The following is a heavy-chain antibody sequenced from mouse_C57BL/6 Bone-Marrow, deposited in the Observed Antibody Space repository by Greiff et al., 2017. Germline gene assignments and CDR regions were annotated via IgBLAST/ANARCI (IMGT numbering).Heavy chain of an antibody. CDR3: AKTFYDEYDGEYFDV. Sequence: QVQLQQPGAELVRPGTSVKLSCKASGYTFTSYWMHWVKQRPGQGLEWIGVIDPSDSYTNYNQKFKGKATLTVDTSSSTAYMQLSSLTSEDSAVYYCAKTFYDEYDGEYFDVWGTGTTGTVSS. CDR1: GYTFTSYW. V-gene: IGHV1-59*01. J-gene: IGHJ1*03. D-gene: IGHD2-4*01. CDR2: IDPSDSYT.